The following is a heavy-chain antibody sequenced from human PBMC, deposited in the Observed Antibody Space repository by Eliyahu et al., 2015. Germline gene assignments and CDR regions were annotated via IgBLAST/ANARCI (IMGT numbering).Heavy chain of an antibody. CDR3: ARDRVEVSVNSGMDV. J-gene: IGHJ6*02. CDR2: ISHTGKTT. V-gene: IGHV3-11*01. Sequence: QVQLVESGGGLVKPGGSLRXSXAASGXPFSDHYMSWIRQAPGKGLEYISYISHTGKTTHYADSVKGRFIISRDKAKNSLSLQMNSLRPEDTAVYYCARDRVEVSVNSGMDVWGQGTTVTVSS. CDR1: GXPFSDHY. D-gene: IGHD5/OR15-5a*01.